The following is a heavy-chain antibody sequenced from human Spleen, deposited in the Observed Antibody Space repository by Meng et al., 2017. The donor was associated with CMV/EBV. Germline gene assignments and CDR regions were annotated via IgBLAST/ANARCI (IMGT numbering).Heavy chain of an antibody. J-gene: IGHJ5*02. CDR1: GCSISNSY. Sequence: SGCSISNSYWGWIRPPPGKRLEWIRSIYSSGSTNYNPSLKSRVTISVDTSKNQFSLKLSSVPAADTAVYYCARDSMVRGLYNWFDPWGQGTLVTVSS. CDR3: ARDSMVRGLYNWFDP. V-gene: IGHV4-59*01. D-gene: IGHD3-10*01. CDR2: IYSSGST.